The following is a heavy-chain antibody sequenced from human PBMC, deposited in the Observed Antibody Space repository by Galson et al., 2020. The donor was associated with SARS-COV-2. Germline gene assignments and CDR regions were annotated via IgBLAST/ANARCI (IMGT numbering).Heavy chain of an antibody. J-gene: IGHJ4*02. CDR3: ARGPSRYCRSDTCYASRFDY. Sequence: GESLKISCAASGFTFSSYPMHWILQAPGKGLEWLAVISYDGSSIYYAASVKGRFTISRDNSKNTLYLQMNSLTAEDTAVFYCARGPSRYCRSDTCYASRFDYWGRGTLVTVSS. D-gene: IGHD2-2*01. V-gene: IGHV3-30*01. CDR2: ISYDGSSI. CDR1: GFTFSSYP.